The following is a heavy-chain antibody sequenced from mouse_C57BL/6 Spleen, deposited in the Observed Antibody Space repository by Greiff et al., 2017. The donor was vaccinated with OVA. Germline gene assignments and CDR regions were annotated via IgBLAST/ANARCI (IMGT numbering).Heavy chain of an antibody. Sequence: VKLQQPGAELVMPGASVKLSCKASGYTFTSYWMHWVKQRPGQGLEWIGEIDPSDSYTNYNQKFKGKSTLTVDKSSSTAYMQLSSLTSEDSAVYYCARWLQGYAMDYWGQGTSVTVSS. CDR3: ARWLQGYAMDY. J-gene: IGHJ4*01. D-gene: IGHD2-3*01. CDR1: GYTFTSYW. V-gene: IGHV1-69*01. CDR2: IDPSDSYT.